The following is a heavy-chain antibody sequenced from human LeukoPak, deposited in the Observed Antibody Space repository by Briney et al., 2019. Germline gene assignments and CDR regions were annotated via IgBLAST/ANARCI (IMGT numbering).Heavy chain of an antibody. J-gene: IGHJ2*01. V-gene: IGHV1-2*02. Sequence: EASVKVSCKASGYIFTDYYMHWVRQAPGQGLEWTGCINPKSGGTNYVQKFQGRVTMTRDTSISTAYMELSRLTYEDTAVYYCARAGAAAVPDWHFDVWGRGTRVTVSS. CDR1: GYIFTDYY. CDR3: ARAGAAAVPDWHFDV. D-gene: IGHD6-13*01. CDR2: INPKSGGT.